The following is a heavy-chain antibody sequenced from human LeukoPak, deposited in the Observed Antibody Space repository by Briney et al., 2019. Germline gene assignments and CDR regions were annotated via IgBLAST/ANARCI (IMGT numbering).Heavy chain of an antibody. CDR1: GGTFSSYA. D-gene: IGHD6-19*01. V-gene: IGHV1-2*04. Sequence: GASVKVSCKASGGTFSSYAISWVRQAPGQGLEWMGWINPNSGGTNYAQKFQGWVTMTRDTSISTAYMELSRLRSDDTAVYYCAREGGIAVANWFDPWGQGTLVTVSS. CDR2: INPNSGGT. J-gene: IGHJ5*02. CDR3: AREGGIAVANWFDP.